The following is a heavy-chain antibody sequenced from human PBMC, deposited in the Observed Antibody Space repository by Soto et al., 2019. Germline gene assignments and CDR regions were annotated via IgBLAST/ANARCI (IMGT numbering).Heavy chain of an antibody. J-gene: IGHJ4*02. V-gene: IGHV4-31*03. D-gene: IGHD3-16*01. CDR1: GGSISSGAYY. CDR3: ARVGLRLGDYFDY. Sequence: QVQLQESGPGLVKPSQTLSLTCTVSGGSISSGAYYWSWIRQDPGKGLEWIGYIYYSGNTYYNPSLKSRVTISVDTSKNQFSLKLSSVTAADTAVYYCARVGLRLGDYFDYWGQGTLVSVSS. CDR2: IYYSGNT.